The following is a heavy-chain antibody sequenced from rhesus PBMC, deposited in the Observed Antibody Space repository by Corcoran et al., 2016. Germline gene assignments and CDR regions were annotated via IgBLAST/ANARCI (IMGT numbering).Heavy chain of an antibody. J-gene: IGHJ3*01. V-gene: IGHV4-173*01. CDR2: ISCSGGST. CDR1: GGSISSNY. D-gene: IGHD3-9*01. CDR3: ARDVDDYGYYYTLGAFDF. Sequence: QLQLQESGPGLVKPSETLSLTCAVSGGSISSNYWSWIRQPPGKGLEWIGRISCSGGSTDHTPPLKSRVTISTDTSKNPFSLKLSSVTAADTAVYYCARDVDDYGYYYTLGAFDFWGQGLRVTVSS.